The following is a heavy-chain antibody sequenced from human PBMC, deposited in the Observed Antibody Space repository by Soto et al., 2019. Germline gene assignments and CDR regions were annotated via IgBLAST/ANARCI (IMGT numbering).Heavy chain of an antibody. V-gene: IGHV3-48*03. J-gene: IGHJ6*02. CDR1: GFAFSNYE. Sequence: GGSLRLSCAASGFAFSNYEMNWVRQAPGKGLEWVSYISSTGSTIYYADSVEGRFTISRDNAKNSLYLQMDSLRGEDTAVYYCAREGFGGDGMDVWGQGTTVTVSS. CDR3: AREGFGGDGMDV. D-gene: IGHD3-10*01. CDR2: ISSTGSTI.